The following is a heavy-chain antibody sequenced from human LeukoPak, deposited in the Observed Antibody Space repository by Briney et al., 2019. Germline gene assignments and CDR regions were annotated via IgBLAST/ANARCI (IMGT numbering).Heavy chain of an antibody. J-gene: IGHJ6*02. CDR2: TYYRSKWYN. Sequence: SQTLSLTCAISGDSVSSNSAAWNWIRQSPSRGLEWLGRTYYRSKWYNDYAVSVKSRITINPDTSKNQFSLQLNSVTPEDTAVYYCARDQLRRWFGELLYYYGMDVWGQGTTVTVSS. CDR1: GDSVSSNSAA. V-gene: IGHV6-1*01. CDR3: ARDQLRRWFGELLYYYGMDV. D-gene: IGHD3-10*01.